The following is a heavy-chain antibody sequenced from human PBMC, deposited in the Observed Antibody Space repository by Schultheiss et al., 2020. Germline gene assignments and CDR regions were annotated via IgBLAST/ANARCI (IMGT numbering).Heavy chain of an antibody. D-gene: IGHD6-6*01. CDR2: ISSIGTYT. V-gene: IGHV3-11*06. CDR1: GFTFSDYY. J-gene: IGHJ2*01. Sequence: GGSLRLSCAASGFTFSDYYMSWIRQAPGKGLEWLSYISSIGTYTNYADSVKGRFTISRDNAKNSLYLQMNSLRAEDTAVYYCARTYSSSFKSRYFDLCGRGTLVTVSS. CDR3: ARTYSSSFKSRYFDL.